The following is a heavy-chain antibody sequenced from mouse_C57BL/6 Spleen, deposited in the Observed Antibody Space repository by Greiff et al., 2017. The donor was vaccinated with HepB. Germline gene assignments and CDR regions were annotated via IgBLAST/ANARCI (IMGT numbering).Heavy chain of an antibody. CDR1: GYTFTSYW. V-gene: IGHV1-69*01. CDR3: ARRFLTTVVDYAMDY. CDR2: IDPSDSYT. Sequence: QVQLKQPGAELVMPGASVKLSCKASGYTFTSYWMHWVKQRPGQGLEWIGEIDPSDSYTNYNQKFKGKSTLTVDKSSSTAYMQLSSLTSEDSAVYYCARRFLTTVVDYAMDYWGQGTSVTVSS. D-gene: IGHD1-1*01. J-gene: IGHJ4*01.